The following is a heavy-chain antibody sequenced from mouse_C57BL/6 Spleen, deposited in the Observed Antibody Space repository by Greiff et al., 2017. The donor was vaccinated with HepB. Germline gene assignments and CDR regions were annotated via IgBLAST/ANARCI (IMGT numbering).Heavy chain of an antibody. CDR2: INPSTGGT. CDR1: GYSFTGYY. Sequence: VQLKESGPELVKPGASVKISCKASGYSFTGYYMNWVKQSPEKSLEWIGEINPSTGGTTYNQKFKAKATLTVDKSSSTAYMQLKSLTSEDSAVYYCAREENGYPFAYWGQGTLVTVSA. V-gene: IGHV1-42*01. J-gene: IGHJ3*01. CDR3: AREENGYPFAY. D-gene: IGHD2-2*01.